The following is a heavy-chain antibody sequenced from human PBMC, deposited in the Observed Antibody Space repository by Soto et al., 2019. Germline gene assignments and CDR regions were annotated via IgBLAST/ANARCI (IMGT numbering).Heavy chain of an antibody. CDR1: GYSFTSQY. V-gene: IGHV1-46*03. CDR3: GKKKVLPPGGGGTEPLDI. J-gene: IGHJ3*02. CDR2: INPNGGST. Sequence: QVQLVQSGAEVKKPGASVKISCEASGYSFTSQYVHWVRQAPGQGLEWMGIINPNGGSTTYAQKFQGQVTMTRDQSTSKVLMGVGRLTLGGTAGHFWGKKKVLPPGGGGTEPLDIWGQGTMVTVAS. D-gene: IGHD2-15*01.